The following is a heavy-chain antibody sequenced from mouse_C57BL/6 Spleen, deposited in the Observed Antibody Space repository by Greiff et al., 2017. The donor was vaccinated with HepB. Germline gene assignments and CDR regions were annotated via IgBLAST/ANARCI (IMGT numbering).Heavy chain of an antibody. CDR1: GYTFTDYE. CDR3: TRVGSSPYWYFDV. J-gene: IGHJ1*03. D-gene: IGHD1-1*01. V-gene: IGHV1-15*01. Sequence: QVQLQQSGAELVRPGASVTLSCKASGYTFTDYEMHWVKQTPVHGLEWIGAIDPETGGTAYNQKFKGKAILTADKSSSTAYMELRSLTSEDSAVYYCTRVGSSPYWYFDVWGTGTTVTVSS. CDR2: IDPETGGT.